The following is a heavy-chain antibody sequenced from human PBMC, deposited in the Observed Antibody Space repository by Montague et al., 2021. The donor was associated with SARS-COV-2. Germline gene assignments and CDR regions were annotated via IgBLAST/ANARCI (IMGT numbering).Heavy chain of an antibody. D-gene: IGHD6-19*01. J-gene: IGHJ3*02. CDR2: IYYSGST. CDR3: ARGSGWMGNAFDI. Sequence: SETLSLTCTDSGGSISSYYWSWIRQPPGKGLEWIGYIYYSGSTNXNPSLKSRVTISVDTSKNQFSLKLSSVTAADTAVYYCARGSGWMGNAFDIWGQGTRVTVSS. V-gene: IGHV4-59*01. CDR1: GGSISSYY.